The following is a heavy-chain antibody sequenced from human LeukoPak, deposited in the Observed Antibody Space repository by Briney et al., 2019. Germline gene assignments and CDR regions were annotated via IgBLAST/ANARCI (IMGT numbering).Heavy chain of an antibody. CDR1: GYTFTGYY. Sequence: GASVKVSCKASGYTFTGYYMHWVRQAPGQGLEWMGWINPNSGGTNYAQKFQGRVTMTRDTSISTAYMELSRLRSDDTAVYYCARGYNYDSSGSPCRWGQGTLVTVSS. D-gene: IGHD3-22*01. CDR2: INPNSGGT. V-gene: IGHV1-2*02. CDR3: ARGYNYDSSGSPCR. J-gene: IGHJ1*01.